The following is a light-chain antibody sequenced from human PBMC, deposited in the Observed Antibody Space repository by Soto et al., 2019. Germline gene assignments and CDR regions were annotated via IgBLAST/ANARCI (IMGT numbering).Light chain of an antibody. CDR3: GSYTTSSTHV. J-gene: IGLJ1*01. V-gene: IGLV2-14*01. CDR1: SSDVGSYNC. CDR2: DVS. Sequence: QSVLTQPASVSGSPGQSITISCTGTSSDVGSYNCVSWYQQHPGKAPKLMIYDVSNRPSGVSNRFSGSKSGNTASLTISGLQAEDEADYYCGSYTTSSTHVFGTGTKLTVL.